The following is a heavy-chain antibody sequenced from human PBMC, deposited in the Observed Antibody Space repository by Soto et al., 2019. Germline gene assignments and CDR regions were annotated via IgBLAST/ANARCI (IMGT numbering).Heavy chain of an antibody. CDR2: IIPIFGTA. Sequence: QVQLVQSGAEVKKPGSSVKVSCKASGGTFSSSAISWVRQSPGQGLEWMGGIIPIFGTANYAQKFQGRVTITEDESTSTAYMELSSLRSEDTAVYYCAREGSYYYDSSGYRDFDYWGQGTLVTVSS. J-gene: IGHJ4*02. V-gene: IGHV1-69*01. D-gene: IGHD3-22*01. CDR1: GGTFSSSA. CDR3: AREGSYYYDSSGYRDFDY.